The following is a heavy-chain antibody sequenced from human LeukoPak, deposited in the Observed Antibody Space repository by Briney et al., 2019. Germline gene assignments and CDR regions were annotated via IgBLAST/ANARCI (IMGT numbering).Heavy chain of an antibody. CDR3: ARVAGITIFGVANWFDP. Sequence: ASVKVSCKASGYTFTSYAMNWVRQAPGQGLEWMGWINTNTGNPTYAQGFTGRFVFSLDTSVSTAYLQISSLKAEDTAVYYCARVAGITIFGVANWFDPWGQGTLVTVSS. D-gene: IGHD3-3*01. V-gene: IGHV7-4-1*02. J-gene: IGHJ5*02. CDR2: INTNTGNP. CDR1: GYTFTSYA.